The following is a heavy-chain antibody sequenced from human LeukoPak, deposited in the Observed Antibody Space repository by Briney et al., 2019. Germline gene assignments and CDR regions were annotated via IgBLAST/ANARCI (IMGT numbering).Heavy chain of an antibody. CDR1: RGSISSGNYY. CDR3: ARRRDGYQHY. V-gene: IGHV4-61*02. J-gene: IGHJ4*02. CDR2: FHTRGST. Sequence: PSETLSLTCTVSRGSISSGNYYWSWIRQPAGKGLEWIGRFHTRGSTNYNPSLKSRVITSVDTSKNQFSLKLSSVTAVDTAVYYCARRRDGYQHYWGQGTLVTVSS. D-gene: IGHD5-24*01.